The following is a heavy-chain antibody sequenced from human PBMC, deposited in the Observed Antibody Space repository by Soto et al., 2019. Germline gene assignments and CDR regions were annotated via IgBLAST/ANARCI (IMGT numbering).Heavy chain of an antibody. V-gene: IGHV3-21*01. CDR3: AREHGDYKPHFDY. CDR1: GFTFSSYS. D-gene: IGHD4-17*01. J-gene: IGHJ4*02. Sequence: GGSLRLSCAASGFTFSSYSMNWVRQAPGKGLEWVSSIISSSSYTYYAGSVKGRFTIFRDNAKNSLYLQMNSLRAEDTAVYYCAREHGDYKPHFDYWGQGTLVTVSS. CDR2: IISSSSYT.